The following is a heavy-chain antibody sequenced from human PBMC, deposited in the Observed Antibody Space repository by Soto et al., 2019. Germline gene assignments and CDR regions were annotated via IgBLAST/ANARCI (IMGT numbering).Heavy chain of an antibody. CDR1: GFSFSTW. CDR3: TRGASGYGSFDY. J-gene: IGHJ4*02. Sequence: EVQLVESGGGVVQPGGSLRLSCAASGFSFSTWMHWVRQAPGKGLEWLSRINSDGSSISYADSVKGRFTVSRDNAKKTLYLQINSLTAEDTAVYYCTRGASGYGSFDYWGQGVLLTVSS. CDR2: INSDGSSI. V-gene: IGHV3-74*01. D-gene: IGHD5-12*01.